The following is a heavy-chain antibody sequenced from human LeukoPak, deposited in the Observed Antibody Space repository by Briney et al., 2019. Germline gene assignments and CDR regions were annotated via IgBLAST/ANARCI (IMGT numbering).Heavy chain of an antibody. CDR2: IYYSGST. CDR1: GGSISSSSYY. V-gene: IGHV4-39*01. D-gene: IGHD2-2*01. CDR3: AVPTVPAAMAYFDY. J-gene: IGHJ4*02. Sequence: PSETLSLTCIVSGGSISSSSYYWGWIRQPPGKGLEWIGSIYYSGSTYYNPSLKSRVTISVDTSKNQFSLKLSSVTAADTAVYYCAVPTVPAAMAYFDYWGQGTLVTVSS.